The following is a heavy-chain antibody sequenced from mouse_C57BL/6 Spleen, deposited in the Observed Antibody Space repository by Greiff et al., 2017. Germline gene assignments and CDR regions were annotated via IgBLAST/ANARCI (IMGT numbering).Heavy chain of an antibody. J-gene: IGHJ2*01. V-gene: IGHV1-52*01. CDR2: IDPSDSET. CDR1: GYTFTSYW. Sequence: QVQLKQPGAELVRPGSSVKLSCKASGYTFTSYWMHWVKQRPIQGLEWIGNIDPSDSETHYNQKFKDKATLTVDKSSSTAYMQLSSLTSEDSAVYYCARLGITTVVATSFDYWGQGTTLTVSS. CDR3: ARLGITTVVATSFDY. D-gene: IGHD1-1*01.